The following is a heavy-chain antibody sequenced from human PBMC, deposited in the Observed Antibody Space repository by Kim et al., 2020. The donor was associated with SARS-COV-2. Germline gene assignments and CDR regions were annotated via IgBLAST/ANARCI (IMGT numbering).Heavy chain of an antibody. V-gene: IGHV3-33*01. CDR3: ARDGTGYYYGMDV. J-gene: IGHJ6*02. D-gene: IGHD2-8*02. Sequence: YADSVKGRFTISRDNSKNTLYLQMNSLRAEDTAVYYCARDGTGYYYGMDVWGQGTTVTVSS.